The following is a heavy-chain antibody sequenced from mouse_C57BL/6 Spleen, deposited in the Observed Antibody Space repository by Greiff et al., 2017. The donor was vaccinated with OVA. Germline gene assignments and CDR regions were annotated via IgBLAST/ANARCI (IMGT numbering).Heavy chain of an antibody. Sequence: QVQLQQPGAELVRPGSSVKLSCKASGYTFTSYWMDWVKQRPGQGLEWIGNIYPSDSETHYNQKFKDKATLTVDKSSSTAYMQLSSLTSAVSAVYYCARSPRGYFDVWGTGTTVTVSS. D-gene: IGHD3-3*01. V-gene: IGHV1-61*01. CDR1: GYTFTSYW. CDR3: ARSPRGYFDV. CDR2: IYPSDSET. J-gene: IGHJ1*03.